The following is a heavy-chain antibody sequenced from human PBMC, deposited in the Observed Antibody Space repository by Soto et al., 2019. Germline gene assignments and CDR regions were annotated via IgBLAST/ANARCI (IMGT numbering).Heavy chain of an antibody. CDR1: GGSISSSSYY. J-gene: IGHJ6*03. Sequence: SETLSLTCTVSGGSISSSSYYWGWIRLPPGKGLEWIGSIYYSGSTYYNPSLKSRVTISVDTSKNQFSLKLSSVTAADTAVYYCARQGSVSYWVCYYSYMNVCRKGTTVTV. V-gene: IGHV4-39*01. D-gene: IGHD3-10*01. CDR3: ARQGSVSYWVCYYSYMNV. CDR2: IYYSGST.